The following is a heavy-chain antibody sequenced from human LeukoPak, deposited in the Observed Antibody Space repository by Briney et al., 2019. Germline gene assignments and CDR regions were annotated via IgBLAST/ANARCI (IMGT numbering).Heavy chain of an antibody. J-gene: IGHJ4*02. CDR1: GFTFSDYA. Sequence: GSLRLSCAASGFTFSDYAMSWIRQPPGKGLEWIGEINHSGSTNYNPSLKSRVTISVDTSKNQFSLKLSSVTAADTAVYYCASSGYADYWGQGTLVTVSS. CDR3: ASSGYADY. D-gene: IGHD5-12*01. CDR2: INHSGST. V-gene: IGHV4-34*01.